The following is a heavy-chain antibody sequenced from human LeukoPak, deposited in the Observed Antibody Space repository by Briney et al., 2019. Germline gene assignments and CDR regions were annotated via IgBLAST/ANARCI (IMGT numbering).Heavy chain of an antibody. CDR2: ISSSSSYI. D-gene: IGHD3-10*01. CDR1: GFTFSSYS. CDR3: ARDYYGSGSYYNPGGWFDP. Sequence: PGGSLRLSWAASGFTFSSYSMNWVRQAPGKGLEWVASISSSSSYIYYADSVKGRFTISRDNAKNSLYLQMNSLRAEDTAVYYCARDYYGSGSYYNPGGWFDPWGQGTPVTVSS. J-gene: IGHJ5*02. V-gene: IGHV3-21*01.